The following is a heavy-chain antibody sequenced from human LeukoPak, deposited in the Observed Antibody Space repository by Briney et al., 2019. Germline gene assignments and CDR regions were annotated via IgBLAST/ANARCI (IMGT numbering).Heavy chain of an antibody. CDR3: AKRGGCSGGSCYSDAFDI. D-gene: IGHD2-15*01. CDR2: ISGSGGST. Sequence: GGSLRLSCAASGFTFSSYAMSWVRQAPGKGLEWVSAISGSGGSTYYADSVKGRFTISRDNSKSTLYLQMNSLRAEDTAVYYCAKRGGCSGGSCYSDAFDIWGQGTMVTVSS. V-gene: IGHV3-23*01. CDR1: GFTFSSYA. J-gene: IGHJ3*02.